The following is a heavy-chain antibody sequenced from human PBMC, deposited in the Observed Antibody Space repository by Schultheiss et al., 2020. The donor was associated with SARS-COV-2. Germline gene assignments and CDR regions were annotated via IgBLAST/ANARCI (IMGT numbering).Heavy chain of an antibody. D-gene: IGHD6-13*01. J-gene: IGHJ4*02. CDR3: ARSGEQQLVRIDY. CDR1: GGSISGHF. CDR2: IYTSGST. V-gene: IGHV4-4*08. Sequence: SETLSLTCTVSGGSISGHFWNWIRRPPGKGLEWIGRIYTSGSTNYNPSLKSRVTISVDTSKNQFSLKLSSVTAADTAVYYCARSGEQQLVRIDYWGQGTLVTVSS.